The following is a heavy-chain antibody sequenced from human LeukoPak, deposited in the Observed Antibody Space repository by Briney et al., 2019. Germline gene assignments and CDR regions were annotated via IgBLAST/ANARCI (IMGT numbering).Heavy chain of an antibody. J-gene: IGHJ4*02. CDR2: ISGSADRT. CDR3: AKSLRGVVVPYFDY. V-gene: IGHV3-23*01. CDR1: GFTFGSYA. Sequence: PGGSLRLSCAASGFTFGSYAMSWVRQAPGKGLEWVSAISGSADRTYYADSVKGRFTVSRDTSKNTLFLQMNSLRAEDTAIYYCAKSLRGVVVPYFDYWGQGTLVTVSS. D-gene: IGHD3-10*01.